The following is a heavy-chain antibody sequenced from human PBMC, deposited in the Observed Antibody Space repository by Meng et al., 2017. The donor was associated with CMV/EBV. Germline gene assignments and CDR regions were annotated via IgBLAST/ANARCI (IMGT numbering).Heavy chain of an antibody. CDR2: INHSGST. Sequence: SETLSLTCVIYGGSFNNYYWNWIRQPPGKGLEWIGEINHSGSTNYNPSLKSRVTVSVDTSKNQFSLRLSSVTAADTAVYYCAIYFYDYAMDVWGQGTTVTASS. CDR1: GGSFNNYY. J-gene: IGHJ6*02. V-gene: IGHV4-34*01. CDR3: AIYFYDYAMDV.